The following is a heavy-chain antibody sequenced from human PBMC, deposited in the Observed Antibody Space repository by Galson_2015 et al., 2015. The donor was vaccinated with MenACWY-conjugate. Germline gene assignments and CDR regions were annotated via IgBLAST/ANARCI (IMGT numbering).Heavy chain of an antibody. D-gene: IGHD2-21*02. V-gene: IGHV3-49*03. CDR3: TRVNLAYCGVDCYPNDY. CDR2: IRRKAYGGKK. CDR1: GFTFGAYA. Sequence: SLRLSCAASGFTFGAYAMSWFRQAPGKGLEWVGFIRRKAYGGKKEYAANVKGRFTISRDDYTSIAYLKMNSLKTEDTAVYYCTRVNLAYCGVDCYPNDYWGQGTLVTVTS. J-gene: IGHJ4*02.